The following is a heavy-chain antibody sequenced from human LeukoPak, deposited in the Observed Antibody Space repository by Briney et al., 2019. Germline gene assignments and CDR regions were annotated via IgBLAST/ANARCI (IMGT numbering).Heavy chain of an antibody. CDR3: AKAPYGGKGEYFQH. V-gene: IGHV3-23*01. Sequence: GGSLRLSCAASGFTFSSYAMSWVRQAPGKGLEWVSAISGSGGSTYYADSVKGRFTISRDNPKNTLYLQMNSLRAEDTAVYYCAKAPYGGKGEYFQHWGQGTLVTVSS. CDR1: GFTFSSYA. D-gene: IGHD4-23*01. CDR2: ISGSGGST. J-gene: IGHJ1*01.